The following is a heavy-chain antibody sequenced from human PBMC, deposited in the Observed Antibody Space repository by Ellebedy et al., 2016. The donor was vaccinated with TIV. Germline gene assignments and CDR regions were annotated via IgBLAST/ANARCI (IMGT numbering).Heavy chain of an antibody. V-gene: IGHV3-23*01. Sequence: GESLKISCAASGFTFSSYAMSWVRRAPGKGLEWVSGISGSGDSTYYADSLKGRFTISRDISKNTLYLQMNSLRAEDTAVYHCARYGTGGYRGTFDIWGQGTMVTVSS. CDR2: ISGSGDST. CDR3: ARYGTGGYRGTFDI. CDR1: GFTFSSYA. J-gene: IGHJ3*02. D-gene: IGHD2-8*02.